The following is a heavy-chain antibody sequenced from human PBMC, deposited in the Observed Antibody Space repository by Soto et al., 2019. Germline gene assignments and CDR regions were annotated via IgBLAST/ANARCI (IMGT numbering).Heavy chain of an antibody. D-gene: IGHD2-2*01. CDR3: ARAPGGYCSGTSCYEDY. J-gene: IGHJ4*02. CDR2: ISSSSSTI. CDR1: GFTFSSYS. V-gene: IGHV3-48*02. Sequence: EVQLVESGGGLVQPGGSLRLSCAASGFTFSSYSMNWVRQAPGKGLEWVSYISSSSSTIYYADSVKGRFTISRDNAKNSLYQQMNSLRDEDTAVYYCARAPGGYCSGTSCYEDYWGQGTLVTVSS.